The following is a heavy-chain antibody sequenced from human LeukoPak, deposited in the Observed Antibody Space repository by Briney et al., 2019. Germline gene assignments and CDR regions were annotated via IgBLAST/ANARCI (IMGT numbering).Heavy chain of an antibody. CDR1: GGPISSGDYY. V-gene: IGHV4-30-4*01. D-gene: IGHD3-9*01. J-gene: IGHJ4*02. CDR2: IYYSQST. CDR3: ARGYFDWLSDNRRMGDYFDY. Sequence: SVTLSLTCTVSGGPISSGDYYWSWIRQPPGKGLERNGYIYYSQSTYYDPSLKSRVTISVDTSKNQVSLKLSSVTAADTAVYYCARGYFDWLSDNRRMGDYFDYWGQGTLVTVSS.